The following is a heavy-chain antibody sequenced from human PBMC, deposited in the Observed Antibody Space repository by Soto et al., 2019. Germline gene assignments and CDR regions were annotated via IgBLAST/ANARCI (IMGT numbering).Heavy chain of an antibody. Sequence: PGGSLRLSCAASGFTFSDYYMTWIRQAPGKGLEWVSYISSSGSTIYYADSVKGRFTISRDNAKFSLYLQMNSLRAEDTAVYYCAKDRDYPRDQFHYWGQGTLVTVSS. CDR2: ISSSGSTI. V-gene: IGHV3-11*01. CDR1: GFTFSDYY. J-gene: IGHJ4*02. D-gene: IGHD2-2*01. CDR3: AKDRDYPRDQFHY.